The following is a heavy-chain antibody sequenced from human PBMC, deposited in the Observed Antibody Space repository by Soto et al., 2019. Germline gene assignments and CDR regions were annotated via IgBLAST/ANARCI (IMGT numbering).Heavy chain of an antibody. CDR3: ARGLSYYDSSGYYYVHYFDY. J-gene: IGHJ4*02. V-gene: IGHV4-30-4*01. CDR1: GGSISSGDYY. Sequence: QVQLQESGPGLVKPSQTLSLTCTVSGGSISSGDYYWSWIRQPPGKGLEWIGYIYYSGSTYYNPSLKSRVTIPVDTSKNQFSLKLSSVTAADTAVYYCARGLSYYDSSGYYYVHYFDYWGQGTLVTVSS. CDR2: IYYSGST. D-gene: IGHD3-22*01.